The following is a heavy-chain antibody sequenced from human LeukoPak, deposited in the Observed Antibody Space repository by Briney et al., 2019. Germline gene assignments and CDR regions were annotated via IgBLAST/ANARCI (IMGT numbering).Heavy chain of an antibody. J-gene: IGHJ6*02. CDR3: ARGRYGLYNYYYYGMDV. V-gene: IGHV4-34*01. CDR1: GGSFSGYY. Sequence: PSETLSLTCAVYGGSFSGYYWRWIRQPPGKGLEWSGEINRSGSTNYNPSLKSRVTISVATSKNQFSLKLSSVTAADTAVYYCARGRYGLYNYYYYGMDVWGQGTTVTVSS. D-gene: IGHD2-2*02. CDR2: INRSGST.